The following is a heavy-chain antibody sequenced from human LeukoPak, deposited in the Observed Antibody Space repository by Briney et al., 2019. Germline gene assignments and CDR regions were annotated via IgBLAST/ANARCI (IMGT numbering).Heavy chain of an antibody. V-gene: IGHV3-21*01. CDR1: GFTFSSYG. Sequence: PGGSLRLSCAASGFTFSSYGMHWVRQAPGKGLEWVSSISGSSSYIYYADSVKGRFTISRDNAKNSLYLQMNSLRAEDTAVYYCARDDNLIVVVPAATKDDAFDIWGQGTMVTVSS. D-gene: IGHD2-2*01. CDR3: ARDDNLIVVVPAATKDDAFDI. J-gene: IGHJ3*02. CDR2: ISGSSSYI.